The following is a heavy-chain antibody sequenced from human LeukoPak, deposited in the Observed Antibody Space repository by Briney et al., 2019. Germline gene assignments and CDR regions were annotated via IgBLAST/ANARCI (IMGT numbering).Heavy chain of an antibody. D-gene: IGHD6-19*01. J-gene: IGHJ4*02. CDR2: ISNSGSMI. V-gene: IGHV3-48*02. CDR1: GFTFSRHW. Sequence: QAGGSLRLSCAASGFTFSRHWMYWVRQAPGKGLEWVSCISNSGSMIYYADSVKGRFTLSRDNAKNSLYLQMNSLRDEDTAVYYCARGPISGWSADYWGQGTLVTVSS. CDR3: ARGPISGWSADY.